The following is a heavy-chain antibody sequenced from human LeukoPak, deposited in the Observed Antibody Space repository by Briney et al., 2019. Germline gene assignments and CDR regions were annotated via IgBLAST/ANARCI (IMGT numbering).Heavy chain of an antibody. CDR1: GYTFTGYY. CDR2: INPNSGGT. J-gene: IGHJ4*02. CDR3: ARDLSSSWYYFDY. D-gene: IGHD6-13*01. V-gene: IGHV1-2*02. Sequence: ASVKVSCKACGYTFTGYYMHWVRQAPGQGLEWMGWINPNSGGTNYAQKFRGRVTMTRDTSISTAYMELSRLRSDDTAVYYCARDLSSSWYYFDYWGQGTLVTVSS.